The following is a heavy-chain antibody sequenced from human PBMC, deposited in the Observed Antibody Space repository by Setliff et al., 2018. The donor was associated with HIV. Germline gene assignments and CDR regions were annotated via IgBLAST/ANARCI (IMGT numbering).Heavy chain of an antibody. D-gene: IGHD2-15*01. CDR3: ARAGVVEGYYYYYYMDV. CDR2: ISGLGGGTI. V-gene: IGHV3-48*01. Sequence: GGSLRLSCAASGFSFSDYGMHWVRQAPGKGLEWVAYISGLGGGTIYYADSVRGQFTISRDDAEKSVYLQMNSLRAEDTAVYYCARAGVVEGYYYYYYMDVWGKGTTVTVSS. J-gene: IGHJ6*03. CDR1: GFSFSDYG.